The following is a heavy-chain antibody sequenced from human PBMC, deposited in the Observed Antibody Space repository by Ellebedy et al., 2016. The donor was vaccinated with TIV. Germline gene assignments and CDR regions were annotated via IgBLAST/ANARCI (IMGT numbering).Heavy chain of an antibody. CDR2: INSDGSST. Sequence: GGSLRLXXAASGFTFSSYWMHWVRQAPGKGLVWVSRINSDGSSTSYADSVKGRFTISRDNAKNTLYLQMNSLRAEDTAVYYCAREGEDVDSSGWFLMDVWGQGTTVTVSS. J-gene: IGHJ6*02. V-gene: IGHV3-74*01. D-gene: IGHD6-19*01. CDR1: GFTFSSYW. CDR3: AREGEDVDSSGWFLMDV.